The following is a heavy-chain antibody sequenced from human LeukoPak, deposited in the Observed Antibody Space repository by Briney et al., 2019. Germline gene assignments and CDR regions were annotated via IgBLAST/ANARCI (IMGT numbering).Heavy chain of an antibody. Sequence: SQTLSLTCTVSVGSISSGSYYCSWIRQPAGKGLEWIGRINTSGSTNYNPSLKSRVTISVDTSKNQFSLKLSSVTAADTAFYYCARYIVSYPHAAFDIWGQGTMVTVSS. D-gene: IGHD1-26*01. CDR1: VGSISSGSYY. CDR3: ARYIVSYPHAAFDI. CDR2: INTSGST. V-gene: IGHV4-61*02. J-gene: IGHJ3*02.